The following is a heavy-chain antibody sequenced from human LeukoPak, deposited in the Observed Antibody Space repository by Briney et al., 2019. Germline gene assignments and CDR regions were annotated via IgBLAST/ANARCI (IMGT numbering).Heavy chain of an antibody. Sequence: QAGGSLRLSCAASGFTFDDYAMHWVRQGPGKGLEWVSGIGWNSGIIHYADSVKGRFTISRDNAKNSLYLQMNSLRAEDMALYYCAKDLGNSAVFGAFDIWGLGTMVTVSS. CDR2: IGWNSGII. J-gene: IGHJ3*02. CDR3: AKDLGNSAVFGAFDI. D-gene: IGHD4-23*01. V-gene: IGHV3-9*03. CDR1: GFTFDDYA.